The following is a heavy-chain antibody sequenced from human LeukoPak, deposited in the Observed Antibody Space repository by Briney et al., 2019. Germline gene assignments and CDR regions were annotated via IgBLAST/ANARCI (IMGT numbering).Heavy chain of an antibody. D-gene: IGHD1-26*01. Sequence: ASETLSLTCDVSGGSIRSYYWGWVRQPAGKGLEWIGRIYTIGTTNFNPSLKSRLTMSVDTSKNQFSLKLTSVTAADTAAYFCARQGYTASYYFLDFWSQGTLVTVSS. J-gene: IGHJ4*02. CDR1: GGSIRSYY. CDR3: ARQGYTASYYFLDF. CDR2: IYTIGTT. V-gene: IGHV4-4*07.